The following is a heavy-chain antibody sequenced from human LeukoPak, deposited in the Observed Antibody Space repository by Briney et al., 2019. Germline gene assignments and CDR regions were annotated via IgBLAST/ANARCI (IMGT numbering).Heavy chain of an antibody. CDR3: AKDDTMVRGVIITSPPSFDY. CDR2: ISGSGGST. CDR1: GFTVSSNY. D-gene: IGHD3-10*01. Sequence: PGGSLRLSCAASGFTVSSNYMSWVRQAPGKGLEWVSAISGSGGSTYYADSVKGRFTISRDNSKNTLYLQMNSLRAEDTAVYYCAKDDTMVRGVIITSPPSFDYWGQGTLVTVSS. V-gene: IGHV3-23*01. J-gene: IGHJ4*02.